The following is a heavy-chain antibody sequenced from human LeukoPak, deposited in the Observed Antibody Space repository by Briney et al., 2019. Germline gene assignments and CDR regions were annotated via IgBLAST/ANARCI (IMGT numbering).Heavy chain of an antibody. D-gene: IGHD6-19*01. Sequence: PPETLSLTCIVSGGSISSLNLWSWLRPPPGKGLEWIGEMYLGGTTNFNPSLKSRVTISIDKSKNQLSLQLTSVTAADTAVYYCAGLEGRYSTDWFYFFDYWGQGALVTVSS. CDR1: GGSISSLNL. CDR3: AGLEGRYSTDWFYFFDY. V-gene: IGHV4-4*03. J-gene: IGHJ4*02. CDR2: MYLGGTT.